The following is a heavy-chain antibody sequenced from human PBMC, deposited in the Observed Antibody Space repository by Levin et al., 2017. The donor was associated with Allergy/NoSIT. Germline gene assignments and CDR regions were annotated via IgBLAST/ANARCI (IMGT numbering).Heavy chain of an antibody. D-gene: IGHD2-15*01. CDR1: GFTFSIYW. J-gene: IGHJ4*02. Sequence: GGSLRLSCAASGFTFSIYWMHWVRHAPGKGLVWVARINSDGSSTNYADSVKGRFTISRDNAKNTLYLQMNSLRAEDTAVYYCARDDLNDIVPDNWGQGTLVTVSS. CDR3: ARDDLNDIVPDN. CDR2: INSDGSST. V-gene: IGHV3-74*01.